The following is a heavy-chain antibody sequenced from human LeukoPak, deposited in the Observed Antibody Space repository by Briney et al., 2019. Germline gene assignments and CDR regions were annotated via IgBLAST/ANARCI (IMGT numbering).Heavy chain of an antibody. CDR3: ARDRYYGSGSYYKFDP. V-gene: IGHV3-30-3*01. Sequence: GGSLRLSCAASGFTFSSYAMHWVRQAPGKGLEWVAVISYDGSNKYYADSVKGRFTISRDNSKNTLYLQMNSLRAEDTAVYYCARDRYYGSGSYYKFDPWGQGTLVTVSS. J-gene: IGHJ5*02. CDR1: GFTFSSYA. D-gene: IGHD3-10*01. CDR2: ISYDGSNK.